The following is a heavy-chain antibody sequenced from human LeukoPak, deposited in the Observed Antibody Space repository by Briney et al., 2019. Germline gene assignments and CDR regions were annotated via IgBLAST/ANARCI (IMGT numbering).Heavy chain of an antibody. V-gene: IGHV3-33*01. CDR2: IWYDGSNK. CDR3: ARDERYCSGGSCYPSDGMDV. D-gene: IGHD2-15*01. Sequence: PGRSLRLSCAASGFTFSSYGMHWVRQAPGKRLEWVAVIWYDGSNKYYADSVKGRFTISRDNSKNTLYLQMNSLRAEDTAVYYCARDERYCSGGSCYPSDGMDVWGQGTTVTVSS. J-gene: IGHJ6*02. CDR1: GFTFSSYG.